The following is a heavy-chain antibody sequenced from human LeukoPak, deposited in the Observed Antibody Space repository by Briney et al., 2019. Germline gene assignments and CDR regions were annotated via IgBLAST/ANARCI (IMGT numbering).Heavy chain of an antibody. V-gene: IGHV3-48*03. CDR3: ARLPGIVVVVAAENWFDP. J-gene: IGHJ5*02. D-gene: IGHD2-15*01. Sequence: GGSLRLSCAASGFTFSSYEMNWVRQAPGKGLEWVSYISSSGSTIYYADSVKGRFTISRDNAKNSLYLQMNSLRAEDTVVYYCARLPGIVVVVAAENWFDPWGQGTLVTVSS. CDR1: GFTFSSYE. CDR2: ISSSGSTI.